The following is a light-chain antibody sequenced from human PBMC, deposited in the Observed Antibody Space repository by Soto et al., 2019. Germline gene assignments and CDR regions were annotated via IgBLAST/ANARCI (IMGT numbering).Light chain of an antibody. J-gene: IGKJ2*01. CDR1: QSINSY. CDR3: QQSYSIPYT. V-gene: IGKV1-39*01. CDR2: AAS. Sequence: DIQMTQSPSSLSASVGDRVTITCRASQSINSYLNWYQQKPGKAPKLLIYAASSLQSGVPSRFSGGGSGTDFTLTISSLQPEDFATYYCQQSYSIPYTFGQGTKLEIK.